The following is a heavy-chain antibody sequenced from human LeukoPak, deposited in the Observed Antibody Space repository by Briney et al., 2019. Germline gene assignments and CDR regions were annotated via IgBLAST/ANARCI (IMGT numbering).Heavy chain of an antibody. Sequence: GGSLRLSCAASGFTFSSYSMNWVRQAPGKGLEWVSYISSSSSTIYYADSVKGRSTISRDNAKNSLYLQMNSLRDEDTAVYYCARDFDFWSGYSNWFDPWGQGTLVTVSS. D-gene: IGHD3-3*01. CDR1: GFTFSSYS. J-gene: IGHJ5*02. CDR2: ISSSSSTI. CDR3: ARDFDFWSGYSNWFDP. V-gene: IGHV3-48*02.